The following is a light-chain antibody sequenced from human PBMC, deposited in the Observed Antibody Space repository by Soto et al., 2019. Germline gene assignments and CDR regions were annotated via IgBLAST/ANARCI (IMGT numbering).Light chain of an antibody. V-gene: IGLV2-8*01. CDR1: SSDVGGYNY. CDR2: EVS. CDR3: SSYAGSNNYV. J-gene: IGLJ1*01. Sequence: QSALTQPPSASGSPGQSVTISCTGTSSDVGGYNYVSWYQQHPGKAPKLMIYEVSKRPSGVPDRFSASKSGNTASLTVSGLQAEDEADYYCSSYAGSNNYVFGTGNKVTVL.